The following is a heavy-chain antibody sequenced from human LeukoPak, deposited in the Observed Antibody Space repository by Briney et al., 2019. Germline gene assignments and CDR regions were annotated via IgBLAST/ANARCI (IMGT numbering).Heavy chain of an antibody. CDR1: GGTFSSYA. Sequence: SVKVSCKASGGTFSSYAISWVRQAPGQGLEWMGGIIPIFGTANYAQEFQGRVTITTDESTSTAYMELSSLRSEDTAVYYCARDPGVVPYSHMDVWGKGTTVTVSS. J-gene: IGHJ6*03. V-gene: IGHV1-69*05. CDR2: IIPIFGTA. D-gene: IGHD3-3*01. CDR3: ARDPGVVPYSHMDV.